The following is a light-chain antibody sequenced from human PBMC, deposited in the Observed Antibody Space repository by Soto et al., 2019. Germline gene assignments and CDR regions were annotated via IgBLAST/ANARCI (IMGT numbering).Light chain of an antibody. J-gene: IGLJ2*01. CDR3: AAWDDSLTGVV. CDR1: SSNIGSNT. V-gene: IGLV1-44*01. CDR2: SNN. Sequence: QSVLTQPPSASGTPGQRVTISCSGSSSNIGSNTVHWYQQLPGTAPNLLIYSNNQRPSGVPDRFSGSKSCTSASLAISGLKSEDEADYYCAAWDDSLTGVVFGGGTKLTVL.